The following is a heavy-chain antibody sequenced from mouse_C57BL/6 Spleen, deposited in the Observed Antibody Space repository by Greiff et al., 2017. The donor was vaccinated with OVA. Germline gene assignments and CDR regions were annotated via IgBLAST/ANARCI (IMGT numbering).Heavy chain of an antibody. D-gene: IGHD1-1*01. Sequence: QVQLQQPGTDLVKPGASVKLSCRASGYTFTSYWMHWVKQRPGQGLEWIGNINPSNGGTNYNEKFKSQATLTVDKSYSTAYMQLSSLTAEDSTVYDSAREGYNGSSREYFDVWGTGTTVTVSS. V-gene: IGHV1-53*01. J-gene: IGHJ1*03. CDR3: AREGYNGSSREYFDV. CDR1: GYTFTSYW. CDR2: INPSNGGT.